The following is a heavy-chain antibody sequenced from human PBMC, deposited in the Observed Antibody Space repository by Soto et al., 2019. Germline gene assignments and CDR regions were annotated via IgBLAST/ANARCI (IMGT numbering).Heavy chain of an antibody. V-gene: IGHV2-70*01. CDR1: GFPLITSGMC. CDR2: IDWDDNK. CDR3: ARTYPTKAVAGTDYYYYGMDV. J-gene: IGHJ6*02. Sequence: GSGPTLVNPTQTLTLTCTFSGFPLITSGMCVGWIRQPPGKALEWLALIDWDDNKDYNTSLKTRLTISKDTSRDQVVLTLTNVGPVDTATYYCARTYPTKAVAGTDYYYYGMDVWGPGTTVTVSS. D-gene: IGHD6-19*01.